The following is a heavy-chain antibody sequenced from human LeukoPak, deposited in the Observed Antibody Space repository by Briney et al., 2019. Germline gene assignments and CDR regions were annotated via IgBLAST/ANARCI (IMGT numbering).Heavy chain of an antibody. J-gene: IGHJ5*02. Sequence: GASVKVSCKASGYTFTGYYMHWVRQAPGQGLDWMGWINPNSGGTNYAQKFQGRVTMTRDTSISTAYMEPSRLRSDDTAGYYCARVEMAANWFDPWGQGTLVTVSS. D-gene: IGHD5-24*01. CDR2: INPNSGGT. CDR1: GYTFTGYY. V-gene: IGHV1-2*02. CDR3: ARVEMAANWFDP.